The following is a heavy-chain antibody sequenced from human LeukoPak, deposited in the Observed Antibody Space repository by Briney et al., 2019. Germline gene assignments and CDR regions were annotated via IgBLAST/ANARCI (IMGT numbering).Heavy chain of an antibody. D-gene: IGHD4-17*01. Sequence: SVKVSCKXSGGTFSSSAINWVRQAPGQGLEWMGRIIPVYGAPKFSQKFQGRVTITTDESTRTAYMELSSLRSEDTAVYYCASKYGDYAPYHFDNWGQGTLVTVSS. V-gene: IGHV1-69*05. CDR1: GGTFSSSA. CDR2: IIPVYGAP. CDR3: ASKYGDYAPYHFDN. J-gene: IGHJ4*02.